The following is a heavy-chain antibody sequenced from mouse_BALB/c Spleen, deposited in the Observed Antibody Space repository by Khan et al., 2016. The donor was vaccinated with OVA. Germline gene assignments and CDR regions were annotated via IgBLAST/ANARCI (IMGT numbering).Heavy chain of an antibody. CDR3: TNGNYGWFAY. V-gene: IGHV5-9-1*01. D-gene: IGHD2-1*01. CDR2: ISSAGTST. CDR1: GFTFSTFV. J-gene: IGHJ3*01. Sequence: EVELVESGGGLVKPGGSLKLSCSAAGFTFSTFVMSWVRQTPEKRLEWVTTISSAGTSTYHSDSVKGRFPISRDNAKNTLYLQMNRPRSEDTATYYGTNGNYGWFAYWGQGPLVTVSA.